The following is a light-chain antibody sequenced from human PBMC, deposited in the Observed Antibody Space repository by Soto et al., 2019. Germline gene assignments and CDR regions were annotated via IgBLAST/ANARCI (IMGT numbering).Light chain of an antibody. Sequence: QSVLTQPASVSGSPGQSTAISCTGTSSDVGGYNYVSWYQQHPGKTPKLMICDVSNRPSGVSNRFSGSKSGNTASLTISGLQAEDEAEYYCSSYTSSSTYVFGTGTKVPS. CDR1: SSDVGGYNY. CDR2: DVS. CDR3: SSYTSSSTYV. J-gene: IGLJ1*01. V-gene: IGLV2-14*03.